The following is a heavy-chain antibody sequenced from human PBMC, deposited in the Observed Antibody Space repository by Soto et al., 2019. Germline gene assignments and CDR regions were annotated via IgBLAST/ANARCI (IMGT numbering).Heavy chain of an antibody. D-gene: IGHD3-16*01. J-gene: IGHJ5*02. CDR2: MNPDSGNT. CDR1: GYTFTNYD. CDR3: ARGRFRRTWFDP. V-gene: IGHV1-8*01. Sequence: QVQLVQSGAEVKKPGASVKVSCKASGYTFTNYDIHWVRQATGQGLEWMGWMNPDSGNTGQSKQFQGRVTMPRDTSISTAYMEMSSLRFEDTAVYYCARGRFRRTWFDPWGQGTLVTVSS.